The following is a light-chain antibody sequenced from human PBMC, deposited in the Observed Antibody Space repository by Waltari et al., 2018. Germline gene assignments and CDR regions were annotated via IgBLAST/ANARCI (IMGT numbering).Light chain of an antibody. CDR2: WAS. V-gene: IGKV4-1*01. J-gene: IGKJ4*01. CDR1: QSVLYSSNNKNY. CDR3: QQYYSTPRT. Sequence: DIVMTQSPDSLAVSLGERATINCKSSQSVLYSSNNKNYLAWYQQKPGQPPKLLIYWASTRESGVPDRFSGSGSGTDFTLTISSLQAEDVAVYXCQQYYSTPRTFGXGTKVEIK.